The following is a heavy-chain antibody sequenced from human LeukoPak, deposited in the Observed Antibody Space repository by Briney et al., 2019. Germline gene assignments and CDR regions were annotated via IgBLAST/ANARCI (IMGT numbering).Heavy chain of an antibody. J-gene: IGHJ4*02. D-gene: IGHD2-15*01. V-gene: IGHV4-59*08. Sequence: SETLSLTRTVSGGSTRSYYWSWIRQPPGKGLEWIGYIYYSGSSNYNPSLKSRVTISVDTSKNQFSLKLSSVTAADTAVYYCARYHCSTSTCYYFDYWGQGTLVTVSS. CDR2: IYYSGSS. CDR1: GGSTRSYY. CDR3: ARYHCSTSTCYYFDY.